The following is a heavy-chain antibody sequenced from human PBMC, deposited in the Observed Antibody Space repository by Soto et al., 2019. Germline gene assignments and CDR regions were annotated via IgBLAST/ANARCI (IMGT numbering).Heavy chain of an antibody. Sequence: GESLKISCKGSGYSFTSYWIGWVRQMPGKGLEWMGIIYPGDSDTRYSPSFQGQVTISADKSISTAYLQWSSLKASDTAMYYCARSGKYSSSSYYYYYYGMDVWGQGTTVTVSS. CDR3: ARSGKYSSSSYYYYYYGMDV. CDR2: IYPGDSDT. J-gene: IGHJ6*02. CDR1: GYSFTSYW. D-gene: IGHD6-6*01. V-gene: IGHV5-51*01.